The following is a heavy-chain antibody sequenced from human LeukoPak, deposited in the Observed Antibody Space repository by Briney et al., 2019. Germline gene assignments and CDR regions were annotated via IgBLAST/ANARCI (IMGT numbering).Heavy chain of an antibody. J-gene: IGHJ4*02. Sequence: GESLKISCKSSGYSFTSYWIGWVRQMPGKGLEWVGIIYPGDSETRYSPSFQGQVTISADKSISTAYLQWSSLKASDTAIYYCARLGYYDSSVDSWGQGTLVTVSS. D-gene: IGHD3-22*01. CDR2: IYPGDSET. V-gene: IGHV5-51*01. CDR3: ARLGYYDSSVDS. CDR1: GYSFTSYW.